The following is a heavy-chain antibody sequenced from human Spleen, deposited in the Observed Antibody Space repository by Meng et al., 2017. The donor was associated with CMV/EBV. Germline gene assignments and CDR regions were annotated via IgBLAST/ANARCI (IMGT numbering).Heavy chain of an antibody. Sequence: ASVQVSCKASGYTFTTYGISWVRQAPGQGLEWMGWISAYNGNTNFAQKFQGGVTMTTDTSTSTAYMELRSLRSDDTAVYYCARDHYHSSALMDVWGQGTTVTVSS. D-gene: IGHD3-22*01. CDR1: GYTFTTYG. CDR2: ISAYNGNT. V-gene: IGHV1-18*01. CDR3: ARDHYHSSALMDV. J-gene: IGHJ6*02.